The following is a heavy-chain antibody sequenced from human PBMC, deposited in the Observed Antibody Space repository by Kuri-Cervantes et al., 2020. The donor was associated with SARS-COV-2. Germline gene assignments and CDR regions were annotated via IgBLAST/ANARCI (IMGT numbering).Heavy chain of an antibody. Sequence: SGPTLVTPTQTLTLTCTFSGVSLSTSGVGVGWIRQPPGKALEWLALIYWDDDKRYSPSLKSRLTFTKDTSKNQVVLTMTNMDPVDTATYYCAHSFSHYYDIWTGYIFDYWGQGTLVTVSS. J-gene: IGHJ4*02. D-gene: IGHD3-9*01. V-gene: IGHV2-5*02. CDR2: IYWDDDK. CDR3: AHSFSHYYDIWTGYIFDY. CDR1: GVSLSTSGVG.